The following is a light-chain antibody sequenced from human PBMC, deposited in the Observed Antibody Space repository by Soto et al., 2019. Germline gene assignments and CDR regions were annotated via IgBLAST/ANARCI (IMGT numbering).Light chain of an antibody. CDR1: QSVSSY. CDR3: QQRSNWPPVFT. CDR2: DAS. J-gene: IGKJ3*01. Sequence: EMVLTQSPATLSLAPGERATLSCRASQSVSSYLAWYQQKPGQAPRLLIYDASNRATGIPARFSGSGSGTDFTLTISSLEPEDFAFYYCQQRSNWPPVFTFGPGTKVDIK. V-gene: IGKV3-11*01.